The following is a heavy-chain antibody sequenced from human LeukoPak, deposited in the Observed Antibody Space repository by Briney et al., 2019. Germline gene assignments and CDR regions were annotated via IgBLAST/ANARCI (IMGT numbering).Heavy chain of an antibody. CDR1: GYTFTDYY. D-gene: IGHD3-3*01. CDR3: ARPVDSGYYSY. J-gene: IGHJ4*02. Sequence: SVTVSCKASGYTFTDYYMHWVRQAPGQGLEWMGGIIPIFGTANYAQKFQGRVTITADESTSTAYMELSSLRSEDTAVYYCARPVDSGYYSYWGQGTLVTVSS. CDR2: IIPIFGTA. V-gene: IGHV1-69*13.